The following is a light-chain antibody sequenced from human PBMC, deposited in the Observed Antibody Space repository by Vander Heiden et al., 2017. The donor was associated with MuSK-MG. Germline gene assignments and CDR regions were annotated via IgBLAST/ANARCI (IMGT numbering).Light chain of an antibody. J-gene: IGKJ5*01. CDR2: KVS. CDR3: RQGEHWPIT. V-gene: IGKV2-30*01. Sequence: DVVMTQSPLSLPVTLGQSASIPCRSSQSLVYSDGNTYLNWFQQRPGHSPRRLIYKVSNRDSGVPDRFSGSGSGTDFTLKISRVEAEDVGVYYCRQGEHWPITFGQGTRLEI. CDR1: QSLVYSDGNTY.